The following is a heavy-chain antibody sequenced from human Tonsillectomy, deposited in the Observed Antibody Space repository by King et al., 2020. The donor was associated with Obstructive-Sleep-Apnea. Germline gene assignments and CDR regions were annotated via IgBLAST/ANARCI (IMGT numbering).Heavy chain of an antibody. D-gene: IGHD3-22*01. V-gene: IGHV1-18*04. CDR1: GYTFTSYG. Sequence: QLVQSGAEVKKPGASVKVSCKASGYTFTSYGISWVRQAPGQGLEWMGWISAYNGNTNYAQKLQGRVTMTTDTSTSTAYMELRSLRSDDTAVYYCARDSYYDSSGYYPPADYWGQGTLVTVSS. CDR3: ARDSYYDSSGYYPPADY. J-gene: IGHJ4*02. CDR2: ISAYNGNT.